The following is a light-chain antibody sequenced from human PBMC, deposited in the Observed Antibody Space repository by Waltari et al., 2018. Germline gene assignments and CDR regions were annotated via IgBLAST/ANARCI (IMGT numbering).Light chain of an antibody. Sequence: QSALTQPPSVSGSPGQSVTISCTGTSSTVGSSNRVSWYQQSPGTAPKLIIYEVSNRPSGVPDRFSGSKSGNTASLTISGLQAEDEADYYCSSYRMSSTLGVLGGGTKLTVL. CDR3: SSYRMSSTLGV. CDR2: EVS. J-gene: IGLJ2*01. CDR1: SSTVGSSNR. V-gene: IGLV2-18*02.